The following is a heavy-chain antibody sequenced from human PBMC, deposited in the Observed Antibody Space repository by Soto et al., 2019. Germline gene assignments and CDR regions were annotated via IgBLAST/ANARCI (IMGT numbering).Heavy chain of an antibody. Sequence: MGGIIPIFGTANYAQKFQGRVTITADESTSTAYMELSSLRSEDTAVYYCARDNPSNTAMDHGYYYGMDVWGQGTTVTVSS. CDR3: ARDNPSNTAMDHGYYYGMDV. V-gene: IGHV1-69*01. J-gene: IGHJ6*02. CDR2: IIPIFGTA. D-gene: IGHD5-18*01.